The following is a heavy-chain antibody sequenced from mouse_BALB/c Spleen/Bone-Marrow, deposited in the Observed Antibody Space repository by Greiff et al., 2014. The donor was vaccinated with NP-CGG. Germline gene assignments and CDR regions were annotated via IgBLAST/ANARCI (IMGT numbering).Heavy chain of an antibody. Sequence: EVQLQQSGPSLVKPSQTLSLTCSVTGDSITSGYWNWIRKFPGNKLEYMGNISYSGSTYYNPSLKSRISITRDTSKNQYYLQLNSVTTEDTATHYCARGGGSSYNYAMDYWGQGTSVTVST. J-gene: IGHJ4*01. CDR3: ARGGGSSYNYAMDY. D-gene: IGHD1-1*01. V-gene: IGHV3-8*02. CDR2: ISYSGST. CDR1: GDSITSGY.